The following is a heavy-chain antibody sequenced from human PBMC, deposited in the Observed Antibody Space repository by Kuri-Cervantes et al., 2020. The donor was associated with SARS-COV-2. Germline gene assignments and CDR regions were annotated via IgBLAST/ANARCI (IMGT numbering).Heavy chain of an antibody. V-gene: IGHV4-39*07. D-gene: IGHD1-14*01. J-gene: IGHJ4*02. CDR3: ARGTPDFDY. CDR2: IYYSGST. Sequence: SETLSLTCTVSGGSVSSRSYYWGWIRQPPGQGLEWIGSIYYSGSTNYNPSLKSRVTISVDTSKNQFSLKLSSVTAADTAVYYCARGTPDFDYWGQGTLVTVSS. CDR1: GGSVSSRSYY.